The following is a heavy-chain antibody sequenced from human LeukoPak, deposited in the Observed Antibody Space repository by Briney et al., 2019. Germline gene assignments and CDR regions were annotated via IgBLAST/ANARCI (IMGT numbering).Heavy chain of an antibody. CDR1: GFTFSSYA. CDR2: ISGSGGST. D-gene: IGHD2-2*01. CDR3: AKEGCSITSCSYFDY. V-gene: IGHV3-23*01. J-gene: IGHJ4*02. Sequence: PGGSLRLSCAASGFTFSSYAMTWVRQAPGKGLEWVSTISGSGGSTYYADSVKGRFTISRDNSKNTLYLQMNSLRAEDTAVCFCAKEGCSITSCSYFDYWGQGTLVTVSS.